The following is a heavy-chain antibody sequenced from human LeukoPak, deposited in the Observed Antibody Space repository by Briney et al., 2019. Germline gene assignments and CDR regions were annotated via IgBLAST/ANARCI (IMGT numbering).Heavy chain of an antibody. CDR3: ARDLSAAFDF. CDR2: LVYDARS. D-gene: IGHD6-19*01. Sequence: GTSQRLSCAASGFPFSSYGMHWVRQAPGKGLEWVARLVYDARSDYANSEKGRFSISRDDSKNTLFLDMSNLRVEDTALYYCARDLSAAFDFWGQGVLVAVSS. J-gene: IGHJ4*02. V-gene: IGHV3-33*01. CDR1: GFPFSSYG.